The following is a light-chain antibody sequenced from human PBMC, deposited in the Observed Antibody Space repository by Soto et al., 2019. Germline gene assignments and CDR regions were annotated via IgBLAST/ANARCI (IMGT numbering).Light chain of an antibody. CDR3: SSYTTSSTVI. CDR1: SSDFGGYNY. J-gene: IGLJ2*01. CDR2: EVT. V-gene: IGLV2-14*01. Sequence: QSVLTQPASVSESPGQSITISCTGTSSDFGGYNYVSWYQQHPGKAPKLIIYEVTNRPSGVSNRFSGSQSGNTASLTISGLRPEDEADFFCSSYTTSSTVIFGGGTKLTVL.